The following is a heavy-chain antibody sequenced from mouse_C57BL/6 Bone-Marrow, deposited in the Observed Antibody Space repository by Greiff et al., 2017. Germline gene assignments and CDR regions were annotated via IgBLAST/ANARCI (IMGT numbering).Heavy chain of an antibody. CDR2: IDPEDGDT. V-gene: IGHV14-1*01. Sequence: VQLKESGAELVRPGASVKLSCAASGFNIKDYYMHWVKQRPEQGLEWLGRIDPEDGDTEYAPKFQGKATMTADTSSKTAYLQLSSLTSEDTAVYYCTTYYYGSSYPAWFAYWGKGTLVTVSA. CDR1: GFNIKDYY. D-gene: IGHD1-1*01. J-gene: IGHJ3*01. CDR3: TTYYYGSSYPAWFAY.